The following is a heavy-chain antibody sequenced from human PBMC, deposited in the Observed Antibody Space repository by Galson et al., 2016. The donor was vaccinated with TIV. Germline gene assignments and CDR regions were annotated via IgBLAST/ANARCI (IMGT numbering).Heavy chain of an antibody. Sequence: SVKVSCKASGGTFSSYVFNWVRLAPGQGLEWMGGIIPLFRTTNYAQKFQGRVTITADESTNTAYMELNSLRSGDTAVYYCARGGRDGYNYVPEKAIDSWGQGTLVTVSS. CDR2: IIPLFRTT. D-gene: IGHD5-24*01. V-gene: IGHV1-69*13. CDR1: GGTFSSYV. CDR3: ARGGRDGYNYVPEKAIDS. J-gene: IGHJ4*02.